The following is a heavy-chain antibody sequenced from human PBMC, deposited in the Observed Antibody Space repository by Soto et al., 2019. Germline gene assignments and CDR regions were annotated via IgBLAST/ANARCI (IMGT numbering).Heavy chain of an antibody. D-gene: IGHD3-10*01. CDR1: CYSFTSYG. CDR3: ARDTYYYGSGSSFDN. CDR2: ISAYNGNT. V-gene: IGHV1-18*01. Sequence: SVKVSFKASCYSFTSYGISWVRQAPGQGLEWMGWISAYNGNTNYAQNLQGRVSMTTDTSTSTAYMELRRLRSDDTAVYYCARDTYYYGSGSSFDNWGQGTLVTSPQ. J-gene: IGHJ4*02.